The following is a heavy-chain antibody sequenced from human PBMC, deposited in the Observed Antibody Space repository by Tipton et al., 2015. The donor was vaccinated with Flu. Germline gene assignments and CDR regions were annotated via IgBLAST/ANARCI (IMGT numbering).Heavy chain of an antibody. V-gene: IGHV4-34*01. CDR2: INHSGST. J-gene: IGHJ6*02. CDR3: ARAGRIAARSYYYYYYGMDV. D-gene: IGHD6-6*01. Sequence: GLVKSSETLSLTYAVYGGSFSGYYWSWIRQPPGKGLEWIGEINHSGSTNYNPSLKSRVTISVDTSKNQFSLKLSSVTAADTAVYYCARAGRIAARSYYYYYYGMDVWGQGTTVTVSS. CDR1: GGSFSGYY.